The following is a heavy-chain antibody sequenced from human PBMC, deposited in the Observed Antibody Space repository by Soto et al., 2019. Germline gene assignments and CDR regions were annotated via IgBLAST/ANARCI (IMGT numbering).Heavy chain of an antibody. D-gene: IGHD2-2*01. J-gene: IGHJ5*02. CDR2: ISGSGGST. Sequence: PGGSLRLSCAASGFTVRSRAMSWVRQAPGKGLEWVSAISGSGGSTYYADSVKGRFTISRDNSKSTLYLQMNSLRAEDTAVYYCAKDGGSPSFTNWFDPWGQGT. CDR3: AKDGGSPSFTNWFDP. CDR1: GFTVRSRA. V-gene: IGHV3-23*01.